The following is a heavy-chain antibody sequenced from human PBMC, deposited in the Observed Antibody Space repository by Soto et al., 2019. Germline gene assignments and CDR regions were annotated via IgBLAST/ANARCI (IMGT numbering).Heavy chain of an antibody. CDR2: FSLSGTT. J-gene: IGHJ4*02. D-gene: IGHD2-21*01. CDR3: ARGMTTHGEPAWYYFDS. V-gene: IGHV4-4*07. CDR1: GASITSSSY. Sequence: PSETLSLTCTVSGASITSSSYWSWIRQPAGKGLEWIGRFSLSGTTNYNPSLRSRVTMSADVSKNQFSLRLTSVTAADTALYYCARGMTTHGEPAWYYFDSWGQGTLVTVSS.